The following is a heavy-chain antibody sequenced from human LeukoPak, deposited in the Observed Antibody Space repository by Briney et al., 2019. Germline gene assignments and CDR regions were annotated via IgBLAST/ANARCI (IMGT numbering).Heavy chain of an antibody. J-gene: IGHJ3*02. CDR2: ISSSGSTI. Sequence: PGGSLRLSCAASGFTFSSYEMNWVRQAPGKGLEWVSYISSSGSTIYYADSVKGRFTISRDNAKNSLYLQMNGLRAEDTAVYYCAREYSSGGSAFDIWGQGTMVTVSS. CDR1: GFTFSSYE. D-gene: IGHD6-19*01. V-gene: IGHV3-48*03. CDR3: AREYSSGGSAFDI.